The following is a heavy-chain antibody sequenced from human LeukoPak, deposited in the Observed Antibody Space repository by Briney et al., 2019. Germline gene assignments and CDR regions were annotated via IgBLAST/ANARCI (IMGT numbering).Heavy chain of an antibody. V-gene: IGHV4-34*01. Sequence: SETLSLTCAVYGGSFSGYYWSWIRQPPGKGLEWIGEINYSGSTNYNPSLKSRVTISVDTSKNQFSLKLSSVTAADTAVYYCARRYSSGWYGVPDYWGQGTLVTVSS. CDR3: ARRYSSGWYGVPDY. J-gene: IGHJ4*02. D-gene: IGHD6-19*01. CDR1: GGSFSGYY. CDR2: INYSGST.